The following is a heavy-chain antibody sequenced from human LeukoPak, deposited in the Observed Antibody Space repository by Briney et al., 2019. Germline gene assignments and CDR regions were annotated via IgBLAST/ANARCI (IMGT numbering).Heavy chain of an antibody. CDR3: ARDPRFLEWLLYYYYGMDV. V-gene: IGHV3-33*01. CDR1: GFTFSSYG. D-gene: IGHD3-3*01. CDR2: IWYDGSQK. J-gene: IGHJ6*02. Sequence: GGSLRLSCAASGFTFSSYGMHWVRQVPGKGLEWVAVIWYDGSQKYYADSVKGRFTISRDNSKNTLFLQMNSLRAEDTAVYYCARDPRFLEWLLYYYYGMDVWGQGTTVTVSS.